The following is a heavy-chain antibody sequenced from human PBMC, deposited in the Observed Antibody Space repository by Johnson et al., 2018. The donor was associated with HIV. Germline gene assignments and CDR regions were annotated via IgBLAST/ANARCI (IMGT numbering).Heavy chain of an antibody. V-gene: IGHV3-33*08. Sequence: QVQLVESGGNLVQPGRSLRLSCAVSGLSFDDYAMHWVRQAPGKGLEWVAVIWYDGSNKYYADSVKGRFTISRDNSNNTLYLQMDSLRAEDTAVYYCARDLRGFKYDAFDVWGQGTMVTVSS. CDR2: IWYDGSNK. J-gene: IGHJ3*01. CDR1: GLSFDDYA. CDR3: ARDLRGFKYDAFDV.